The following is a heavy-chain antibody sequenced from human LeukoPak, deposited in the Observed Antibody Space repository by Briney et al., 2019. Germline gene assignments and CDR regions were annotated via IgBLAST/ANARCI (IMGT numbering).Heavy chain of an antibody. J-gene: IGHJ3*01. CDR3: ARAHDGDYADAFDV. V-gene: IGHV3-64*01. D-gene: IGHD4-17*01. CDR1: GFTFSSYA. CDR2: ISSNGGST. Sequence: GGSLRLSCAASGFTFSSYAMHWVRQAPGKGLEYVSAISSNGGSTYYANSVKGGFTISRDNSKNTLYLQMGSLRAEDMAEYYCARAHDGDYADAFDVWGQGTMVTVSS.